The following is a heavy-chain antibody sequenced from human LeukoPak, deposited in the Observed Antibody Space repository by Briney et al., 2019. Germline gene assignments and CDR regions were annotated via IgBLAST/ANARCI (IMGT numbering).Heavy chain of an antibody. CDR1: GFTFSSYA. J-gene: IGHJ4*02. CDR2: ISSSGGST. V-gene: IGHV3-23*01. Sequence: GGSLRLSCVASGFTFSSYAMSLVRQAPGKGLEWVSAISSSGGSTHYADSVKGRFTISRDNSKNTLYLQMNSLRAEDTAVYYCARSGGYSSGWLPFDYWGQGTLVTVSS. CDR3: ARSGGYSSGWLPFDY. D-gene: IGHD6-19*01.